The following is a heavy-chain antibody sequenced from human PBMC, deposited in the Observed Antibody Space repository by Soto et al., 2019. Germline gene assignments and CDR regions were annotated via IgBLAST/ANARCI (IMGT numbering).Heavy chain of an antibody. CDR3: ARMDGDYNYYAMDV. D-gene: IGHD4-17*01. J-gene: IGHJ6*02. CDR1: GFSLNNPRMG. Sequence: QVTLKESGPVLVKPTETLTLTCTVSGFSLNNPRMGVSWIRQPPGKPLEWLAHFFSDAERSYSASMQSRLTKSTDTSGSQVVLTMTNMDPVDTATYFCARMDGDYNYYAMDVWGQGTTVTVSS. CDR2: FFSDAER. V-gene: IGHV2-26*01.